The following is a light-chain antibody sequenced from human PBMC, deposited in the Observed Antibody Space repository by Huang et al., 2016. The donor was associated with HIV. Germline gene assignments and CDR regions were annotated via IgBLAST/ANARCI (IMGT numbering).Light chain of an antibody. CDR3: QQYALSPWT. J-gene: IGKJ1*01. CDR1: QTVSNDY. Sequence: EIVLTQSPGTLSLSPGQRLTLSCRASQTVSNDYLACYQQKPGQSPRLLIYAASTQAAGIPGRFSGSGSATDFILTVSRLEPEDSAVYYCQQYALSPWTFGHGTKVEI. V-gene: IGKV3-20*01. CDR2: AAS.